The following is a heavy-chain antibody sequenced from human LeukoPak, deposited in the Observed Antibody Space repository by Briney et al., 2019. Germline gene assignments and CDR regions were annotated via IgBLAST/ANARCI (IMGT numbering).Heavy chain of an antibody. CDR1: GYTFTTYA. CDR2: INAGNGDA. Sequence: GASVKVSCKASGYTFTTYAIHWVRQAPGRSLEWIGRINAGNGDAKYSQNFHDRITITRDTSASTVYMELTSLRSEDTAVYYCGKSAPSGFDPWGQGTLVTVSS. V-gene: IGHV1-3*01. J-gene: IGHJ5*02. CDR3: GKSAPSGFDP.